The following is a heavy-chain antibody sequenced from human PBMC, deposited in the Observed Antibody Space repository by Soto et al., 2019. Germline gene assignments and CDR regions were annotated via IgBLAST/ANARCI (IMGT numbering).Heavy chain of an antibody. CDR2: ISSSGSNT. Sequence: GGSLRLSCAASGFTFSSYSMNWVRQAPGKGLEWVSVISSSGSNTYYADSVKGRFTISRDNSKNTLYLQMSSLRAEDTAVYYCVKGVSYAFDIWGQGTMVTV. CDR3: VKGVSYAFDI. J-gene: IGHJ3*02. CDR1: GFTFSSYS. V-gene: IGHV3-64D*06. D-gene: IGHD3-16*01.